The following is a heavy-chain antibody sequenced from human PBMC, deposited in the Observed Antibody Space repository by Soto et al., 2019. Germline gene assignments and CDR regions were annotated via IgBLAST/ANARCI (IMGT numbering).Heavy chain of an antibody. J-gene: IGHJ4*02. CDR3: ARGLYYYDSRGYWGY. CDR1: GFTFSSYS. D-gene: IGHD3-22*01. CDR2: ISSSSSTI. V-gene: IGHV3-48*02. Sequence: GGSLRLSCAACGFTFSSYSMNWVRQAPGKGLEWVSYISSSSSTIYYAASVKGRFTISRDNAKNSLYLQMNSLRDEDTAVYYCARGLYYYDSRGYWGYWGQGTLVTVSS.